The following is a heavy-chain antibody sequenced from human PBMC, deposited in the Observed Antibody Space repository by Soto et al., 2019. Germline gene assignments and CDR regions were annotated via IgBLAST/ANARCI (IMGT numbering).Heavy chain of an antibody. CDR3: ARQQTPGWFDP. J-gene: IGHJ5*02. CDR1: GGSISSSSYY. D-gene: IGHD2-2*01. Sequence: CETLSLTCTVSGGSISSSSYYWGLIRQPPGKGLEWIGSISYSGSNYYNPSLKSRVTISVDTPKNQSSLKLSSGTAADTAVYYCARQQTPGWFDPCGQGPLVTVSS. V-gene: IGHV4-39*01. CDR2: ISYSGSN.